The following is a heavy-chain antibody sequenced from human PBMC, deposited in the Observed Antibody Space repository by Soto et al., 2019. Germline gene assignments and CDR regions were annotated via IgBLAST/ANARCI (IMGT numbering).Heavy chain of an antibody. CDR1: GYSFTSYW. Sequence: GESLKISCKGSGYSFTSYWIGWVRQMPGKGLEWMGIIYPGDSDTRYSPSFQGQVTISADKSISTAYLQWSSLKASDTAMYYCARREGMVRGSWPPLWDYYYYGMDVWGQGTTVTVSS. D-gene: IGHD3-10*01. CDR2: IYPGDSDT. CDR3: ARREGMVRGSWPPLWDYYYYGMDV. J-gene: IGHJ6*02. V-gene: IGHV5-51*01.